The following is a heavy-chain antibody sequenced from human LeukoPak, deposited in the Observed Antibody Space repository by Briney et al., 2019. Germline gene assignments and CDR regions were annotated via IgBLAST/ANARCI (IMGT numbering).Heavy chain of an antibody. CDR1: GYRYTSYW. CDR3: AISGYSRSADAFDN. Sequence: GEAPKIYRKGPGYRYTSYWIGRERHMPGKGLEWMGIIYPRDSDTRYSPSFQGQVTISANKSISTAYLQWSSLKASDTAVYYCAISGYSRSADAFDNWGQGTMVTVSS. CDR2: IYPRDSDT. V-gene: IGHV5-51*01. D-gene: IGHD6-13*01. J-gene: IGHJ3*02.